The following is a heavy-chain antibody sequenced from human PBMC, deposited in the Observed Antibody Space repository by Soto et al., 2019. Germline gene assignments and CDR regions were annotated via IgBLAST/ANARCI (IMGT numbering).Heavy chain of an antibody. D-gene: IGHD5-12*01. J-gene: IGHJ4*02. CDR1: GFTFIDSY. V-gene: IGHV3-11*05. Sequence: QVQLVESGGGLVKPGGSLRLSCAASGFTFIDSYMSWIRQAPGKGLEWVSYISSVGSYTNYADSVRGRFTISRDNAKNSLYLQMNSLRAEDTAVYYCARGQSGYDQSFDSWGQGTLITVSS. CDR3: ARGQSGYDQSFDS. CDR2: ISSVGSYT.